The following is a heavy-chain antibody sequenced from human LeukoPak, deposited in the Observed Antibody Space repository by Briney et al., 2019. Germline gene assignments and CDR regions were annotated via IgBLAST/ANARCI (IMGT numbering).Heavy chain of an antibody. CDR3: ARGGVITIFGVVRRRAFDI. Sequence: PSETLSLTSAVYGRSFSRYYWSWLRQPPGKGLEWIGEINHSGSTNYNPSLKSRVTISVDTSKNQFSLKLRSVTAADKAVYYCARGGVITIFGVVRRRAFDIWGQGTMVTVSS. CDR1: GRSFSRYY. J-gene: IGHJ3*02. D-gene: IGHD3-3*01. CDR2: INHSGST. V-gene: IGHV4-34*01.